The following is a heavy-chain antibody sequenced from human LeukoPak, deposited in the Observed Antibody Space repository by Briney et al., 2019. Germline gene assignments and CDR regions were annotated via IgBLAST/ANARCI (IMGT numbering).Heavy chain of an antibody. J-gene: IGHJ6*03. D-gene: IGHD4-17*01. CDR1: GGSMSSSSYY. Sequence: TASETLSLTCTVSGGSMSSSSYYWGWIRQPPGKGLEWIGSIYYSGSTYQNPSLKSRVTISVDTSKNQFSLKLSSVTAADTAVYYCARENHGDPRHYYYYMDVWGKGTTVTVSS. V-gene: IGHV4-39*07. CDR3: ARENHGDPRHYYYYMDV. CDR2: IYYSGST.